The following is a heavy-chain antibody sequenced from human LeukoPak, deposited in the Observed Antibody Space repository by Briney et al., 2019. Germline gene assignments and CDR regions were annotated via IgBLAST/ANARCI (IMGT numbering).Heavy chain of an antibody. V-gene: IGHV3-23*01. CDR3: AKDDTAMVTGDY. D-gene: IGHD5-18*01. CDR1: GFTFSSYA. J-gene: IGHJ4*02. Sequence: GGSLRLSCAASGFTFSSYAMSWVSQAPGKGLEWVSAISGSGGSTYYADSVKGRFTISRDNSKNTLYLQMNSLRAEDTAVYYCAKDDTAMVTGDYWGQGTLVTVSS. CDR2: ISGSGGST.